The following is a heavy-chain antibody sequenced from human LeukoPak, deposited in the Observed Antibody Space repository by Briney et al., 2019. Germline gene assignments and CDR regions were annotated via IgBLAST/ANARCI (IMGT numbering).Heavy chain of an antibody. V-gene: IGHV4-59*08. D-gene: IGHD2-15*01. J-gene: IGHJ4*02. CDR3: ARQGIGGVDY. CDR1: GGSISSYY. Sequence: SETLSLTCTVSGGSISSYYWSWIRQPPGKGLEWIGYIYYNGNTNYNPSLKSRVTISVDTSKNQFSLKLSSVTATDTAVYYCARQGIGGVDYWGQGTLVTVSS. CDR2: IYYNGNT.